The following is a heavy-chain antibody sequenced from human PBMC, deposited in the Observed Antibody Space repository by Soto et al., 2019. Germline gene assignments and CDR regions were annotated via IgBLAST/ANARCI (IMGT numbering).Heavy chain of an antibody. Sequence: NPSETLSLTCAVSGGSISSGGYSWSWIRQPPGKGLEWIGYIYHSGSTYYNPSLKSRVTISVDRSKNQFSLKLSSVTAADTAVYYCARGSFNYDILTGLARGGYFDYWGQGTLVTVSS. CDR2: IYHSGST. CDR1: GGSISSGGYS. J-gene: IGHJ4*02. D-gene: IGHD3-9*01. CDR3: ARGSFNYDILTGLARGGYFDY. V-gene: IGHV4-30-2*01.